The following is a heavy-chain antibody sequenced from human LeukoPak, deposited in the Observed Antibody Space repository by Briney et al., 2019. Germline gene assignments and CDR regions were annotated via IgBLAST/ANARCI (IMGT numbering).Heavy chain of an antibody. D-gene: IGHD3-22*01. CDR2: IKSKTDGGTI. CDR1: GFTFSNAW. V-gene: IGHV3-15*01. J-gene: IGHJ4*02. CDR3: TTGSLVVLWRRHRTPFDY. Sequence: PGGSLRLSCAASGFTFSNAWMSWVRQAPGKGLEWVGRIKSKTDGGTIDYAAPVKGRFTISRDDSKNTLYLQMNSLKTEDTAVYYYTTGSLVVLWRRHRTPFDYWGQGTLVTVSS.